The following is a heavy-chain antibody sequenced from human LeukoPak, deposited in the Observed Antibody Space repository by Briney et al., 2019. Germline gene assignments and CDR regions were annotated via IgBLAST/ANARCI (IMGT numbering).Heavy chain of an antibody. CDR3: AKTPFLKGFVDY. CDR1: GFTFTKYW. D-gene: IGHD2-15*01. CDR2: ISGSGGST. Sequence: GGSLRLSCAASGFTFTKYWLLWVRQAPGKGLEWVSAISGSGGSTYYADSVKGRFTISRDNSKNTLYLQMNSLRAEDTAVYYCAKTPFLKGFVDYWGQGTLVTVSS. J-gene: IGHJ4*02. V-gene: IGHV3-23*01.